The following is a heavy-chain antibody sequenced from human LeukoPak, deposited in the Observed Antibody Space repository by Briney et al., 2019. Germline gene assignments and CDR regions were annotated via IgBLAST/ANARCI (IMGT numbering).Heavy chain of an antibody. D-gene: IGHD3-22*01. CDR2: ISWNSGSI. Sequence: GGSLRLSCAASGFTFSDYAMHWVRQAPGKGLEWVSGISWNSGSIDYADSVKGRFTISRDNAKNSLYLQMNSLRAEDTALYYCAKDSRYYYDSSGYHDYWGQGTLVTVSS. CDR3: AKDSRYYYDSSGYHDY. J-gene: IGHJ4*02. CDR1: GFTFSDYA. V-gene: IGHV3-9*01.